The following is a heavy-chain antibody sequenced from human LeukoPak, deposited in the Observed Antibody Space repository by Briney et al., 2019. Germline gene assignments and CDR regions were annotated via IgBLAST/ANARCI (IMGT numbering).Heavy chain of an antibody. CDR3: ARDRIAASRWFDY. Sequence: GGSLRLSCAASGFTFSSYAMNWVRQAPGKGLEWVSSISSSSSYIYYADSVKGRFTISRDNAKNSLYLQMNSLRAEDTAVYYCARDRIAASRWFDYWGQGTLVTVSS. D-gene: IGHD6-6*01. J-gene: IGHJ4*02. V-gene: IGHV3-21*01. CDR1: GFTFSSYA. CDR2: ISSSSSYI.